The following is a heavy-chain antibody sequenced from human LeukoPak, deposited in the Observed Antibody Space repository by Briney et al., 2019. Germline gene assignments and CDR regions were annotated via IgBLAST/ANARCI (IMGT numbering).Heavy chain of an antibody. CDR3: ARGRGSSWYWNVGYFDY. CDR2: MNPNSGNT. J-gene: IGHJ4*02. Sequence: ASVKVSCKASGYTFTSYDINWVRQATGQGLEWMGWMNPNSGNTGYAQKFQGRVTMTRNTSISTAYMELSSLRSEDTAVNYCARGRGSSWYWNVGYFDYWGQGTLVTVSS. V-gene: IGHV1-8*01. CDR1: GYTFTSYD. D-gene: IGHD6-13*01.